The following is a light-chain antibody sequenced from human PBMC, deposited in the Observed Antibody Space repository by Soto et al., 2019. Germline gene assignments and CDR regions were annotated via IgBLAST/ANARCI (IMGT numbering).Light chain of an antibody. CDR2: EVS. J-gene: IGLJ3*02. V-gene: IGLV2-14*01. Sequence: QSALTQPASVSGSPGQSITISCTGTSSDVGGYNYVSWYPQHPDKAPKLMIYEVSNRPSGVSNRFSGSKSGNTASLTISGLQSEDEGNYYCSSYTRGSTLVFGGGTKLTVL. CDR3: SSYTRGSTLV. CDR1: SSDVGGYNY.